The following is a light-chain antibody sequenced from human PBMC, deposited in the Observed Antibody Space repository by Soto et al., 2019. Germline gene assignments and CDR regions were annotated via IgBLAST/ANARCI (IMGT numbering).Light chain of an antibody. CDR2: EVT. CDR1: SSDIGGYYF. CDR3: SSYTSGHTRV. V-gene: IGLV2-14*03. J-gene: IGLJ1*01. Sequence: QSVLTQPGSVSGSPGQSVTISCTGTSSDIGGYYFVSWYQQHPRKAPKLLIYEVTYRPSGVSHRFSGSKSGNTASLTISGLQADDEADYDCSSYTSGHTRVFGTGTKVTVL.